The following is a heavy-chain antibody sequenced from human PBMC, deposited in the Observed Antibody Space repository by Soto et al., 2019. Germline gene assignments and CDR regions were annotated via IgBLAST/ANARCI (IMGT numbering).Heavy chain of an antibody. Sequence: ASVKVSCKASGYTFTSYAMHWVRQAPGQRLEWMGWINAGNGNTKYSQKFQGRVTITRDTSARTAYMELSSLRSEDTAVYYCAREDLYSNSFYYYYGMDVWGQGTTVTVSS. CDR3: AREDLYSNSFYYYYGMDV. V-gene: IGHV1-3*01. CDR2: INAGNGNT. CDR1: GYTFTSYA. D-gene: IGHD4-4*01. J-gene: IGHJ6*02.